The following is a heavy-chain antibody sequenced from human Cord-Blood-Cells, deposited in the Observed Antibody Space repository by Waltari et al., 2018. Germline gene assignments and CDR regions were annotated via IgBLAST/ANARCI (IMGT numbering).Heavy chain of an antibody. Sequence: QVQLQQWGAGLLKPSETLSLTCAVYGGSFSGYYWSWNRQPPGKGLEWIGEINHSGSTNYNPSLKSRVTISVDTSKNQFSLKLSSVTAADTAVYYCARGGGYYYDSSGYYYYYGMDVWGQGTTVTVSS. V-gene: IGHV4-34*01. CDR3: ARGGGYYYDSSGYYYYYGMDV. J-gene: IGHJ6*02. CDR1: GGSFSGYY. CDR2: INHSGST. D-gene: IGHD3-22*01.